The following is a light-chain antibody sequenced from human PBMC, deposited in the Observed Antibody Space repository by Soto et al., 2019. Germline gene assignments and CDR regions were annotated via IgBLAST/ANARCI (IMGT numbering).Light chain of an antibody. J-gene: IGKJ1*01. CDR1: QSVSSSY. V-gene: IGKV3-20*01. CDR3: QQYGSSPE. CDR2: GAS. Sequence: EIVLTQSPGTLSLSPGERATLSCRASQSVSSSYLTGYQQKPGQAPRLLIYGASSSATGIPDRFSGSGSGTVFTLTISRLEPEDFAVYYCQQYGSSPEFGQGTKVEIK.